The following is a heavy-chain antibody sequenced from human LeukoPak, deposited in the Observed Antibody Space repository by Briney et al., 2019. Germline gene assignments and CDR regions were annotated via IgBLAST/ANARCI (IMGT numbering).Heavy chain of an antibody. Sequence: SETLSLTCGVYGGSFSGYYRSWIRQPPGKGLEWIGEINPRGSTNYNPSLKSRVTLSADTSKNQFSLTLNSVTAADTAVCYCARRRLGYYFDYWGQGTLVTVSS. D-gene: IGHD5-24*01. V-gene: IGHV4-34*01. CDR1: GGSFSGYY. CDR2: INPRGST. CDR3: ARRRLGYYFDY. J-gene: IGHJ4*02.